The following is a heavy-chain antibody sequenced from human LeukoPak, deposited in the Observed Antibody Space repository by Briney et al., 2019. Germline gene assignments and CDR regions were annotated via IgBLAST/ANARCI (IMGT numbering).Heavy chain of an antibody. J-gene: IGHJ6*03. Sequence: ASVKVSCKASLYTFSNSDFNWVRQAPGQGPEWMAWMNPGSGDTGYEGKFQARLNMSSNTSITTASMELSSLTSEDTAVYYCARSRRGYYMDVWGKGITVIVSS. V-gene: IGHV1-8*02. CDR1: LYTFSNSD. CDR2: MNPGSGDT. CDR3: ARSRRGYYMDV.